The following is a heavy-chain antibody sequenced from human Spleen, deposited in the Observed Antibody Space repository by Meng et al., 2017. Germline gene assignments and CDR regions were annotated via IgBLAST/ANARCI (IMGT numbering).Heavy chain of an antibody. J-gene: IGHJ4*02. V-gene: IGHV1-2*06. CDR2: IDPNNDHT. D-gene: IGHD6-13*01. CDR3: ARDEDISAAGKLFGDY. CDR1: GYTFAADW. Sequence: QVPLVQPGPEVKKPGASVKLSCKPSGYTFAADWMHWLRQAPGQGLEWMGRIDPNNDHTQYAQNFQGRVTMTSDTSISTVYMELNGLRSDDTAVYYCARDEDISAAGKLFGDYWGQGTLVTVSS.